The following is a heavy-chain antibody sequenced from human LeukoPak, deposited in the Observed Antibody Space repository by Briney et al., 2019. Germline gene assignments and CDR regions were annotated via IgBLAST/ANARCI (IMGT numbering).Heavy chain of an antibody. J-gene: IGHJ4*02. CDR3: AKRPSDYGDYVSYFDY. Sequence: GGSLRLSCAASGFTFSSYAMSWVCQAPGTGLEWVSAVSGSGASTYYADSVKGRFTISRDNSKNTLYLQMNSLRAEDTAVYYCAKRPSDYGDYVSYFDYWGQGTLVTVSS. V-gene: IGHV3-23*01. D-gene: IGHD4-17*01. CDR2: VSGSGAST. CDR1: GFTFSSYA.